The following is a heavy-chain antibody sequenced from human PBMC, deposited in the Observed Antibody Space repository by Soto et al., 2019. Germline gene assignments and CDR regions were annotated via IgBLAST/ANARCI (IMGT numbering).Heavy chain of an antibody. J-gene: IGHJ3*02. V-gene: IGHV3-74*01. CDR1: GFSFSLYW. Sequence: GGSLRLSCAASGFSFSLYWMHWVRQAPGKGLVWVSRINGDGSDTSYGDSVKGRFTTSRDNAKHTLYLHMNSLGAEDTAVYYCARDFGEVGATAVYDIWGQGTMVTVSS. D-gene: IGHD1-26*01. CDR2: INGDGSDT. CDR3: ARDFGEVGATAVYDI.